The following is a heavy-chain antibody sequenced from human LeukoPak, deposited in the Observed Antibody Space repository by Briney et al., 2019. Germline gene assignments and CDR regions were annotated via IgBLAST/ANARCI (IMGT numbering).Heavy chain of an antibody. CDR2: IYISGST. CDR3: AGNSTVVTPEAFDI. D-gene: IGHD4-23*01. CDR1: GGSISSGSYY. Sequence: SETLSLTCTVSGGSISSGSYYWTWIRQPAGKGLEWIGRIYISGSTNYNPALKSRVTISVDTSKNQLSLKLSSVTAADTAVYYCAGNSTVVTPEAFDIWGQGTMVTVSS. J-gene: IGHJ3*02. V-gene: IGHV4-61*02.